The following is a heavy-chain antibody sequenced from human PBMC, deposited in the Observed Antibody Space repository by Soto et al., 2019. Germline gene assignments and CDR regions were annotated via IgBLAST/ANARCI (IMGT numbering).Heavy chain of an antibody. CDR1: GYSFTTSW. CDR2: IDPSDSYT. Sequence: GESLTISCKGSGYSFTTSWIIWVRQMPGKGLEWMGRIDPSDSYTNYSPSFQGHVTISADKSISTAYLQWSSLKASDTAMYYCATSRVGKYFLFFLDYWGQGTPVTVSS. J-gene: IGHJ4*02. V-gene: IGHV5-10-1*01. CDR3: ATSRVGKYFLFFLDY. D-gene: IGHD1-26*01.